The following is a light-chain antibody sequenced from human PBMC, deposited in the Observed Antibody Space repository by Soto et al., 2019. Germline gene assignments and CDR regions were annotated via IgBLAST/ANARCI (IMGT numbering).Light chain of an antibody. CDR1: QSVSSY. Sequence: EIVLTQSPATLSLSPGERATLSCRASQSVSSYLAWYQQKPGQAPRLLIYDASNRATGIPARFSGSGSGTDFNLTISSLEPEDFAVYYCQQRSNWPLNFGGGTKVEIK. CDR2: DAS. V-gene: IGKV3-11*01. CDR3: QQRSNWPLN. J-gene: IGKJ4*01.